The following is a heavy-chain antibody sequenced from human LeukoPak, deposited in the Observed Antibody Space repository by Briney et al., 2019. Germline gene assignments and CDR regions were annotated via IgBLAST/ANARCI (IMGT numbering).Heavy chain of an antibody. CDR1: GYTFTSYG. D-gene: IGHD6-13*01. Sequence: ASVKVSCKASGYTFTSYGISWVRQAPGQGLEWMGWISAYNGNTNYAQKLQGRVTMTTDTSTSTAYMELSSLRSEDTAVYYCARASGRNSSSWYYYYYYGMDVWGQGTTVTVSS. CDR2: ISAYNGNT. J-gene: IGHJ6*02. V-gene: IGHV1-18*01. CDR3: ARASGRNSSSWYYYYYYGMDV.